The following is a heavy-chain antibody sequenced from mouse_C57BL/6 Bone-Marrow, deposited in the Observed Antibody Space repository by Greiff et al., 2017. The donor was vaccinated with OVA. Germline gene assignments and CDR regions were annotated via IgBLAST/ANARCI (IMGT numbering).Heavy chain of an antibody. CDR3: ARSGTRDGYAMDY. J-gene: IGHJ4*01. Sequence: QVQLQQPGAELVMPGASVKLSCKASGYTFTSYWMHWVKQRPGQGLEWIGEIDPSDSYTNYNQKFKGKSTLTVDKSSSTAYMQLSSLTSEYSAVYYCARSGTRDGYAMDYWGQGTSVTVSS. D-gene: IGHD2-13*01. CDR2: IDPSDSYT. V-gene: IGHV1-69*01. CDR1: GYTFTSYW.